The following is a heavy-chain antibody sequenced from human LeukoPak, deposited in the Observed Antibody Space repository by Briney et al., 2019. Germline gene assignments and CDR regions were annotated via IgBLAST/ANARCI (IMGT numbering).Heavy chain of an antibody. CDR2: ISYDGSNK. D-gene: IGHD5-12*01. CDR3: ARDPSSGYDSSFDY. J-gene: IGHJ4*02. V-gene: IGHV3-30-3*01. Sequence: GGSLRLSCAASGFTFSSYAMHWVRQAPGKGLEWVAVISYDGSNKYYADSVKGRFTISRDNSKNTLYLQMNSLRAEDTAVYYCARDPSSGYDSSFDYWGQGTLVTVSS. CDR1: GFTFSSYA.